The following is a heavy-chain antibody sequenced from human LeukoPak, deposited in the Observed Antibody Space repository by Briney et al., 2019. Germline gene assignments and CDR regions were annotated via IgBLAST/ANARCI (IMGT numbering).Heavy chain of an antibody. CDR2: IYYSGST. V-gene: IGHV4-61*08. CDR1: GGSISSGGYY. D-gene: IGHD3-22*01. CDR3: AREPYYYDSSGSPDAFDI. Sequence: ESSQTLSLTCTVSGGSISSGGYYWSWIRQPPGKGLEWIGYIYYSGSTNYNPSLKSRVTMSVDTSKNQFSLKLSSVTAADTAVYYCAREPYYYDSSGSPDAFDIWGQGTMVTVSS. J-gene: IGHJ3*02.